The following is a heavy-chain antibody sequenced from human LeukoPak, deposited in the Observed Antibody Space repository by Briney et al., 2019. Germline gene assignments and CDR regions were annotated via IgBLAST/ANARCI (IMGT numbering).Heavy chain of an antibody. CDR1: GGSISSYC. V-gene: IGHV4-4*07. D-gene: IGHD6-19*01. Sequence: SETLSLTCTVSGGSISSYCRSWIRQPAGKGLEWIGRIYTSGSTNYNPSLKSRVTMSVDTSKNQFSLKLSSVTAADTAVYYCASGYSSGWPDYWGQGTLVTVSS. J-gene: IGHJ4*02. CDR3: ASGYSSGWPDY. CDR2: IYTSGST.